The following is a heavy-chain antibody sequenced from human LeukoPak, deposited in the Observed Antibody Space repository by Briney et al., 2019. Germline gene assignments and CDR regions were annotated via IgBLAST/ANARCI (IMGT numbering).Heavy chain of an antibody. Sequence: SETLSLTCSVSGYSISSGYYWGWIRQPPGKGLEWIGSIYYSGSTYYNPSLKSRVTVSVDTSKNQFSLKLSSVTAADTAVYYCASNPVLPAAPVPPDAFDIWGQGTMVTVSS. D-gene: IGHD2-2*01. V-gene: IGHV4-38-2*02. CDR3: ASNPVLPAAPVPPDAFDI. CDR2: IYYSGST. CDR1: GYSISSGYY. J-gene: IGHJ3*02.